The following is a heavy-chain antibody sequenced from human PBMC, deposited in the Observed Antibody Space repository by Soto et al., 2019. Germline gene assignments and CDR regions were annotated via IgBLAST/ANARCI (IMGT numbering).Heavy chain of an antibody. D-gene: IGHD1-1*01. CDR2: IFYSGGT. V-gene: IGHV4-59*01. CDR1: GGSISTYY. Sequence: SETLSLTCAVYGGSISTYYWSWIRQPPGKGLQWIGYIFYSGGTAYNPSLKSRVTISLDMSKKQISLKLSSVTTADTATYFCARLQLVQKVIDYWGQGTLVTVSS. J-gene: IGHJ4*02. CDR3: ARLQLVQKVIDY.